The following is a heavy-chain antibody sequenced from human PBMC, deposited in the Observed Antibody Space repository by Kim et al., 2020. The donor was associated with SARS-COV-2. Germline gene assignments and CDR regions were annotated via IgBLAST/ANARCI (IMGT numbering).Heavy chain of an antibody. J-gene: IGHJ4*02. Sequence: GGSLRLSCAASGFTFSSYTMNWVRQAPGKGLEWVSYISSGSSTIYYADSVKGRFTISRDNAKNTLYLQMNSLRAEDTAVYYCARELAVGGPLDYWGQGTRVTVSS. V-gene: IGHV3-48*01. CDR3: ARELAVGGPLDY. CDR1: GFTFSSYT. CDR2: ISSGSSTI. D-gene: IGHD6-19*01.